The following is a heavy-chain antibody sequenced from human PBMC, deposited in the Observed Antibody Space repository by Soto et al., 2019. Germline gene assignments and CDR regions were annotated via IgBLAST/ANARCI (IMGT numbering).Heavy chain of an antibody. V-gene: IGHV3-33*01. CDR2: IWYDGSNK. D-gene: IGHD3-22*01. Sequence: HPGGSLRLSCAASGFTFSSYGMHWVRQAPGKGLEWVAVIWYDGSNKYYADSVKGRFTISRDNSKNTLYLQMNSLRAEDTAVYYCARGVTYYYDSSGYFIDAFDIWGQGTMVTVSS. CDR1: GFTFSSYG. CDR3: ARGVTYYYDSSGYFIDAFDI. J-gene: IGHJ3*02.